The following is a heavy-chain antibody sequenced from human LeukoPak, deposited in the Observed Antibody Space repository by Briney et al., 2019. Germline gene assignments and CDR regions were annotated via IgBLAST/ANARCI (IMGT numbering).Heavy chain of an antibody. CDR2: ISGSGGST. V-gene: IGHV3-23*01. CDR1: GFIFSHYA. D-gene: IGHD1-26*01. CDR3: AKASYSGSYLGY. Sequence: GGSLRLSCAASGFIFSHYAMSWVRQAPGKGLEWVSAISGSGGSTYYADSVKGRFTISRDNSKNTLYLQMNSLRAEDTAVYYCAKASYSGSYLGYWGQGTLVTVSS. J-gene: IGHJ4*02.